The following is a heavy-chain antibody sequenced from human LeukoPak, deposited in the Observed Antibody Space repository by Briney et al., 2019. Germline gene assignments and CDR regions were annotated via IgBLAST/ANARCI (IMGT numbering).Heavy chain of an antibody. V-gene: IGHV4-34*01. Sequence: PPGTLPLTWAANGGPFSGYSWSWIRQPPGKGLDWIGGINLVGSTNYNPSLKSRVTISVDTSKNQFSLKLSSVTAADTAMYYCARRLLGYCSGGSCYSGYFQHWGQGTLVTVSS. CDR1: GGPFSGYS. D-gene: IGHD2-15*01. CDR2: INLVGST. CDR3: ARRLLGYCSGGSCYSGYFQH. J-gene: IGHJ1*01.